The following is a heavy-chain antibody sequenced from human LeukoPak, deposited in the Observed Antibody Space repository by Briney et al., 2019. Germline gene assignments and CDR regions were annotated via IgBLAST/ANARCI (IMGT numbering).Heavy chain of an antibody. CDR2: IHYSGST. J-gene: IGHJ6*02. Sequence: SETLSLTCTVSGGSISSYYWSWIRQPPGKGLEWIEYIHYSGSTNYNPSLKSRVTISADTSKNQFSLKLSSVTAADTAVYYCGRLNYYYYGVDVWGQGTTVTVSS. CDR3: GRLNYYYYGVDV. V-gene: IGHV4-59*08. CDR1: GGSISSYY.